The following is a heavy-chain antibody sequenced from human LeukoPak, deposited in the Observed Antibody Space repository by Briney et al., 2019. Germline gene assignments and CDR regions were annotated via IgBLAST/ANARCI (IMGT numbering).Heavy chain of an antibody. CDR2: IRYDGSNK. J-gene: IGHJ4*02. CDR3: ARAAAAGTPLIDY. CDR1: GFTFSSYG. Sequence: GGSLRLSCAASGFTFSSYGMHWVRQAPGKGLEWVAFIRYDGSNKYYADSVKGRFTISRDNSKNTLYLQMNSLRAEDTAVYYCARAAAAGTPLIDYWGQGTLVTVSS. V-gene: IGHV3-30*02. D-gene: IGHD6-13*01.